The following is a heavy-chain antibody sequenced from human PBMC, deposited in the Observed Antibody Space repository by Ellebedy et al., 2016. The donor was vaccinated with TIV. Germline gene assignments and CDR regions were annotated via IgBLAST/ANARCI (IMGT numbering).Heavy chain of an antibody. D-gene: IGHD3-10*01. Sequence: PGGSLRLSCAASGFTFSSYGMHLVRQAPGKGLEWVAVISYDGSNKYYEDSVKGRFTISRDNSTNTLYLQMNSLRTEDTAVYYCAREYYYGSGSYNYWGQGTLVTVSS. CDR2: ISYDGSNK. J-gene: IGHJ4*02. CDR3: AREYYYGSGSYNY. V-gene: IGHV3-30*03. CDR1: GFTFSSYG.